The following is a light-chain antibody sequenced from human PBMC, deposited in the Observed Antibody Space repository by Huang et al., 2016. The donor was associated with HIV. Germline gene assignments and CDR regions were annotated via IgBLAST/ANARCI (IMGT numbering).Light chain of an antibody. J-gene: IGKJ3*01. CDR1: QGISSY. CDR3: QQLNSYPEGFT. V-gene: IGKV1-9*01. Sequence: IQLTQSPSSLSASVGDRVTITCRASQGISSYLAWYQQKPGTAPKLLIYAASTLQSGGPSRFSGSGSGTDFTLTISSLQPEDFATYYCQQLNSYPEGFTFGPGTKVDIK. CDR2: AAS.